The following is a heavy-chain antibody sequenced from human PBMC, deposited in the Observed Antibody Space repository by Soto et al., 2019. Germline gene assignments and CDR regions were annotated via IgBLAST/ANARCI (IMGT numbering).Heavy chain of an antibody. V-gene: IGHV1-69*01. D-gene: IGHD3-22*01. CDR2: IIPIFGTA. CDR1: GGTFSSYA. Sequence: QVQLVQSGAEVKKPGSSVKVSCKASGGTFSSYAISWVRQAPGQGLEWMGGIIPIFGTANYAQKFQGRVTIHAVESTSTTCMELSSLRSEDTAVYYCARSTHYYDSSCYPEEYWGQGPLVTLSS. J-gene: IGHJ4*02. CDR3: ARSTHYYDSSCYPEEY.